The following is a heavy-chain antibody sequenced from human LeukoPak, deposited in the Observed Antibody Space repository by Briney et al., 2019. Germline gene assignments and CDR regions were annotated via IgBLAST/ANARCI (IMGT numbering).Heavy chain of an antibody. V-gene: IGHV1-8*01. J-gene: IGHJ6*03. D-gene: IGHD3-3*01. CDR1: GYTFTSYD. CDR2: MNPNSGNT. Sequence: ASVKVSCKASGYTFTSYDINWVRQATGQGLEWMGWMNPNSGNTGYAQKFQGRVTMTRNTSISTAYMELSSLRSEDTAVYYCARGVRFLEWFGRGQRTIYYMDVWGKGTTVTVS. CDR3: ARGVRFLEWFGRGQRTIYYMDV.